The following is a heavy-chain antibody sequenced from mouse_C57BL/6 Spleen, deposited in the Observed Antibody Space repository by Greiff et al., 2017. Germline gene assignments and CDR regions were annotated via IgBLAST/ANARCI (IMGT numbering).Heavy chain of an antibody. D-gene: IGHD2-5*01. V-gene: IGHV1-53*01. CDR1: GYTFTSYW. Sequence: VQLQQPGTELVKPGASVKLSCKASGYTFTSYWMHWVKQRPGQGLEWIGNINPSNGGTNYNEKFKSKATLTVDKSSSTAYMQLSSLTAEDSAVYYCARGRGYSNFWYFDVWGTGTTVTVSS. J-gene: IGHJ1*03. CDR2: INPSNGGT. CDR3: ARGRGYSNFWYFDV.